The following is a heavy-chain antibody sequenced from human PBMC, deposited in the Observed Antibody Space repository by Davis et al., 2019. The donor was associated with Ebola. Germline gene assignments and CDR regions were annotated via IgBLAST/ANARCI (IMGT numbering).Heavy chain of an antibody. D-gene: IGHD6-19*01. J-gene: IGHJ4*02. CDR3: ALTVAFGYFDY. CDR1: GFTFSSYD. V-gene: IGHV3-13*01. CDR2: IGTAGDT. Sequence: GGSLRLSCAASGFTFSSYDMHWVRQATGKGLEWVSAIGTAGDTYYPGSVKGRFTISRENAKNSLYLQMNSLRAEDTAVYYCALTVAFGYFDYWGQGTLVTVSS.